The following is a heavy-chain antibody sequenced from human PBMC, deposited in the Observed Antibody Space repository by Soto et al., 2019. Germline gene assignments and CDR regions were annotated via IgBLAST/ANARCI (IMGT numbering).Heavy chain of an antibody. CDR1: GYTITGDY. J-gene: IGHJ5*02. CDR3: ARDLEGYCSGGSCQAPYGDVRWFDP. V-gene: IGHV1-2*02. CDR2: ITHNSART. D-gene: IGHD2-15*01. Sequence: GSSVKVSCKASGYTITGDYMYGLRHAPGQGLEWMGWITHNSARTNHPQTFQGRATMTRDTSLRPASMDLTRLTSHDTAVYYCARDLEGYCSGGSCQAPYGDVRWFDPWGQGTLVTVS.